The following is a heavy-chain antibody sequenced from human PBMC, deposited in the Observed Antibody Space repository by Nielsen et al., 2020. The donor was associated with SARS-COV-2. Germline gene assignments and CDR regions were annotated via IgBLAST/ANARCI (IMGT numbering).Heavy chain of an antibody. Sequence: ASVKVSCKASGYTFTAHSIHWVRQAPGQGLEWMGRINPNSGGTNYAQKFQGRVTMTRDTSVTTAYMELSRLTSDDTAVYYCARDKGMDWRYFDYWGQGTLVTVSS. CDR3: ARDKGMDWRYFDY. CDR1: GYTFTAHS. V-gene: IGHV1-2*06. D-gene: IGHD3/OR15-3a*01. CDR2: INPNSGGT. J-gene: IGHJ4*02.